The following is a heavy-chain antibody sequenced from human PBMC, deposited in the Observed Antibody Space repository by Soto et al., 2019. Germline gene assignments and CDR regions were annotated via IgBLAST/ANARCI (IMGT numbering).Heavy chain of an antibody. CDR3: ARDRDMVRGVTQPLYGMDV. D-gene: IGHD3-10*01. V-gene: IGHV3-53*01. CDR1: GFTVSSNY. CDR2: IYSGGST. Sequence: PGGSLRLSCAASGFTVSSNYMSWVRQAPGKGLEWVSVIYSGGSTYYADSVKGRFTISRDNSKNTLYLQMNSLRAEDTAAYYCARDRDMVRGVTQPLYGMDVWGQGTTVTVSS. J-gene: IGHJ6*02.